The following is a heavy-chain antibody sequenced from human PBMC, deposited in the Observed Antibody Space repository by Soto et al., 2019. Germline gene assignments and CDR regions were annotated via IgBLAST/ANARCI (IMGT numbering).Heavy chain of an antibody. CDR3: ARDVDTAMVTRFNYGMDV. CDR1: GGSISSSSYY. J-gene: IGHJ6*02. Sequence: PSETLSLTCTVSGGSISSSSYYWGWIRQPPGKGLEWIGSIYYSGSTYYNPSLKSRVTISVDTSKNQFSLKPSSVTAADTAVYYCARDVDTAMVTRFNYGMDVWGQGTTVTVSS. CDR2: IYYSGST. V-gene: IGHV4-39*01. D-gene: IGHD5-18*01.